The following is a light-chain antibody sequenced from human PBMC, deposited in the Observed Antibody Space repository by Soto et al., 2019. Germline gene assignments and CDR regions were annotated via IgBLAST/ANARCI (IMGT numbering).Light chain of an antibody. CDR1: ESVRNY. CDR2: DAS. J-gene: IGKJ4*01. CDR3: QQRSNWPPLT. Sequence: EIVLTQSPATLSLSPGERATLSCRASESVRNYLAWYQQKPGQAPRLLIYDASNRATGIPARFSGSGSGTDFTLTISSLEPEDVAVYYCQQRSNWPPLTFGGGTKVEIK. V-gene: IGKV3-11*01.